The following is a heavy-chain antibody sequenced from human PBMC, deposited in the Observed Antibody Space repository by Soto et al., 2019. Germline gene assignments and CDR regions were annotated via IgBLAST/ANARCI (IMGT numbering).Heavy chain of an antibody. V-gene: IGHV1-2*04. D-gene: IGHD3-3*01. CDR2: INPDTGDT. CDR1: GYTFTGYY. CDR3: ASTQSTYESGAFDI. Sequence: ASVKVSCKASGYTFTGYYIYWVRQAPGQGLESMGWINPDTGDTNYAQNFQGWVTMTRDTSISTAYMELSRLRSDDTAVYYCASTQSTYESGAFDIWGQGTMVTVSS. J-gene: IGHJ3*02.